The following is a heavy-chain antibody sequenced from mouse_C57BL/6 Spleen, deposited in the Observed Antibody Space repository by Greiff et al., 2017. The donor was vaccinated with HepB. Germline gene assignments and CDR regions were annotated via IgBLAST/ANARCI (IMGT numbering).Heavy chain of an antibody. J-gene: IGHJ2*01. CDR1: GFTFSDYY. CDR2: INYDGSST. V-gene: IGHV5-16*01. Sequence: EVHLVESEGGLVQPGSSMKLSCTASGFTFSDYYMAWVRQVPEKGLEWVANINYDGSSTYYLDSLKSRFIISRDNAKNILYLQMSSLKSEDTATYYCARGEGNFDYWGQGTTLTVSS. CDR3: ARGEGNFDY.